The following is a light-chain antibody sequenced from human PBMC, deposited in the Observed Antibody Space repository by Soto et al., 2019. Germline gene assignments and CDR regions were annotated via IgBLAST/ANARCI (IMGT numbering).Light chain of an antibody. J-gene: IGKJ5*01. CDR1: ESVIRN. CDR3: HQRNQ. CDR2: GAS. V-gene: IGKV3-15*01. Sequence: EVVMTQSPATLSVSPWERATLSCRASESVIRNLAWFQQKPGQAPRLLIYGASTRAPGVPDRFSGSGSGTDFTLTISSVEPEDFAMYYCHQRNQFGQGTRLEIK.